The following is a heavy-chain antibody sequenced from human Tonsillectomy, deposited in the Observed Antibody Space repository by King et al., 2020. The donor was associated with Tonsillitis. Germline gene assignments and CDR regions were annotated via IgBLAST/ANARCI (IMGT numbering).Heavy chain of an antibody. CDR3: ARSRYSIAGAGRYFDY. D-gene: IGHD6-13*01. J-gene: IGHJ4*02. CDR2: IYHTGKT. Sequence: QLQESGPGLVKPSETLSLTCAVSDSSISSGANWGWIRQPPGKGLEWIASIYHTGKTYYNPSLQSRVTIPVDTSKNDSSLKVMSVTAADTAVYYFARSRYSIAGAGRYFDYWGRGTVVSVSS. V-gene: IGHV4-38-2*01. CDR1: DSSISSGAN.